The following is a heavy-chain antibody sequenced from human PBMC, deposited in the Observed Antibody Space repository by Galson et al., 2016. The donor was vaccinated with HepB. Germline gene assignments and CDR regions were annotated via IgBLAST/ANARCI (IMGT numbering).Heavy chain of an antibody. J-gene: IGHJ5*02. CDR3: ARDPSGIVEASRFDP. Sequence: SLRLSCAASGFTFRSYTINWVRQAPGKELEWVSSISSSSSYLYYADSVQGRFTISRDNAKNSLYLQMNSLRDDDTAVYYCARDPSGIVEASRFDPWGQGTLVTVSS. D-gene: IGHD1-26*01. CDR2: ISSSSSYL. V-gene: IGHV3-21*01. CDR1: GFTFRSYT.